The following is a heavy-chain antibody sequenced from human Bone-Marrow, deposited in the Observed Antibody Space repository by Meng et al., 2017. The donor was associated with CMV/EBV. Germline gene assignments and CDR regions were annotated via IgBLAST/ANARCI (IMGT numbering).Heavy chain of an antibody. D-gene: IGHD6-13*01. CDR3: ASSYSSSWYFDY. J-gene: IGHJ4*02. CDR1: GGSISSSSYY. CDR2: MYYTGST. V-gene: IGHV4-39*07. Sequence: GSLRLSCTVSGGSISSSSYYWGWIRQPPGKGLEWIGSMYYTGSTYHNPSLKSRVTISVDRSKNQISLKLSSVTAADTAVYYCASSYSSSWYFDYWGQGTLVTVSS.